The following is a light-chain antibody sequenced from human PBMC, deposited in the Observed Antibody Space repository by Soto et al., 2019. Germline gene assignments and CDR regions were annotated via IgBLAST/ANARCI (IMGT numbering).Light chain of an antibody. J-gene: IGKJ1*01. CDR1: QTVSSN. Sequence: EIVMTQSPATLSVSPGERATLSCRASQTVSSNLAWYQQKPGQAPRLLIYGVSTRATGIPARFSGSGSGTEFNLTISRLQPEDFAVYSCQQYGGSPRVTFGRGTKVDIK. CDR3: QQYGGSPRVT. V-gene: IGKV3D-15*01. CDR2: GVS.